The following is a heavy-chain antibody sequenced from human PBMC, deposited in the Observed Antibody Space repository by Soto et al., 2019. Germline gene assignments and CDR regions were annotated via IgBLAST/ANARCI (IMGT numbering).Heavy chain of an antibody. CDR2: IYYSGST. CDR1: GGSISSGGYY. V-gene: IGHV4-31*03. Sequence: QVQLQESGPGLVKPSQTLSLTCTVSGGSISSGGYYWSWIRQHPGKGLEWIEYIYYSGSTYYNPSLKSRVTISVDTSKNQFSLKLSSVTAADTAVYYCARGRGIVATINRSLLFDYWGQGTLVTVSS. CDR3: ARGRGIVATINRSLLFDY. J-gene: IGHJ4*02. D-gene: IGHD5-12*01.